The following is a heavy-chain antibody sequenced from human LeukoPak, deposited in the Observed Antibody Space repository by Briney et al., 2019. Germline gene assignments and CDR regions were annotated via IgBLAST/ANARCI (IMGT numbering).Heavy chain of an antibody. V-gene: IGHV1-8*03. D-gene: IGHD4-11*01. CDR2: MNPNSGNT. J-gene: IGHJ4*02. CDR3: ATDGGRSNSVTNY. Sequence: GASVKVSCKASGYTFTSYDINWVRQTTGQGLEWMGWMNPNSGNTGYAQKFQGRVTITRNTSISTAYMELSSLRSEDTAVYYCATDGGRSNSVTNYWGQGTLVTVSS. CDR1: GYTFTSYD.